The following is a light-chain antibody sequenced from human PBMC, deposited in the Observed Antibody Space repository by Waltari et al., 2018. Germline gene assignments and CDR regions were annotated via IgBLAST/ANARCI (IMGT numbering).Light chain of an antibody. CDR2: GKN. CDR1: SLSGYY. J-gene: IGLJ1*01. CDR3: NSRDSSGHPFV. V-gene: IGLV3-19*01. Sequence: SSELTQDPAVSVALGQTVRITCQGDSLSGYYANWYHQKPGQAPLLVMYGKNNRPSGIPDRFSGSYSGDTASLTITGAQAEDEADYYCNSRDSSGHPFVFGTGTKVTVL.